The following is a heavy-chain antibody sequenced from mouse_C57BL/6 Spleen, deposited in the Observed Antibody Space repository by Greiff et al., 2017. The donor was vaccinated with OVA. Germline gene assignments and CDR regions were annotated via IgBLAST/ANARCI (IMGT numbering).Heavy chain of an antibody. CDR1: GYTFTSYW. D-gene: IGHD1-3*01. J-gene: IGHJ3*01. CDR3: AREKWWAWFAY. V-gene: IGHV1-64*01. CDR2: IHPNSGST. Sequence: VQLQQPGAELVKPGASVKLSCKASGYTFTSYWMHWVKQRPGQGLEWIGMIHPNSGSTNYNEKFKSKATLTVDKSSSTAYMQLSSLTSEDAAVYYGAREKWWAWFAYWGQGTLVTVSA.